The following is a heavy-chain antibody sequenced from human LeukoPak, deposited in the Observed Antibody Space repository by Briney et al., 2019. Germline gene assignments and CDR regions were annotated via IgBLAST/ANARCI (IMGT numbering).Heavy chain of an antibody. CDR3: ARRIAAAAAPYYFDY. J-gene: IGHJ4*02. D-gene: IGHD6-13*01. CDR2: INSDGSST. Sequence: GGSLRLSCAASGFTFSSYWMHWVRQAPGKGLLWVSRINSDGSSTSYADSVKGRFTISGDNAKNTLYLQMNSLRAEDTAVYYCARRIAAAAAPYYFDYWGQGTLVTVSS. CDR1: GFTFSSYW. V-gene: IGHV3-74*01.